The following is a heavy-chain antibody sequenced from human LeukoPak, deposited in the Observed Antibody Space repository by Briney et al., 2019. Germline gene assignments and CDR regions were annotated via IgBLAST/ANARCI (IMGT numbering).Heavy chain of an antibody. V-gene: IGHV3-30*18. J-gene: IGHJ6*02. CDR3: AKDLDSGSNYYYYGMDV. Sequence: PGRSLRLSCAASGFTFSSYGMHWVRQAPGKGLEWVAVISYDGSNKYYADSVKGRFTISRDNSKNTLYLQMNSLRAEDTAVYYCAKDLDSGSNYYYYGMDVWGQGTTVTVSS. CDR2: ISYDGSNK. D-gene: IGHD5-12*01. CDR1: GFTFSSYG.